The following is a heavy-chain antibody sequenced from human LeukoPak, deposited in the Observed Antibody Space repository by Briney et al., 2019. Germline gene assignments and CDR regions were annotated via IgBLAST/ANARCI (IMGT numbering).Heavy chain of an antibody. CDR2: IIPTFGTP. D-gene: IGHD6-13*01. CDR3: AMRGGGGIGMGLLGSFDF. CDR1: GGTFSTTA. V-gene: IGHV1-69*13. J-gene: IGHJ4*02. Sequence: GASVKVSCKASGGTFSTTAISWVRHVPGQGLEWMGGIIPTFGTPNYAHNFQDRLTITADESTTTVFMELSALRSEDTAVYYCAMRGGGGIGMGLLGSFDFWGQGALVTVSS.